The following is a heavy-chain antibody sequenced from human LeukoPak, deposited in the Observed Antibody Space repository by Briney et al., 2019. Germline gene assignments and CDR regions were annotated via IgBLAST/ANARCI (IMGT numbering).Heavy chain of an antibody. Sequence: SETLSLTCAVYGGSFSGYYWSWIRQPPGRGLEWIGEINHSGSTNYNPSLKSRVTISVDTSKNQFSLKLSSVTAADTAVYYCARDSYTYGLDYWGQGTLVTVSS. CDR2: INHSGST. CDR3: ARDSYTYGLDY. D-gene: IGHD4-17*01. CDR1: GGSFSGYY. J-gene: IGHJ4*02. V-gene: IGHV4-34*01.